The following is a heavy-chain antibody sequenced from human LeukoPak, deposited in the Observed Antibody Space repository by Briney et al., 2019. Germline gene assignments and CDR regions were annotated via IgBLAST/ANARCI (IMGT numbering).Heavy chain of an antibody. CDR3: ARGFGAGNYYYGWFDP. CDR2: IHDSGST. Sequence: SETLSLTCTVSGASISSGDYHWNWIRQPPGKGLEWIGFIHDSGSTYYNPSLKSRVSISRDMSKNQLSLMLSSVTAADTAVYYCARGFGAGNYYYGWFDPWGQGTLVTVSS. J-gene: IGHJ5*02. CDR1: GASISSGDYH. V-gene: IGHV4-30-4*01. D-gene: IGHD3-10*01.